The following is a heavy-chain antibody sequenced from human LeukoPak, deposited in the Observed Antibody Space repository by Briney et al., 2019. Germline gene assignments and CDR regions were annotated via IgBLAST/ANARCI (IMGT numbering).Heavy chain of an antibody. CDR2: INHSGSA. J-gene: IGHJ4*02. CDR1: GGSFSGYY. D-gene: IGHD5-18*01. Sequence: SETLSLTCAVYGGSFSGYYWSWIRQPPGKGLEWIGEINHSGSANYNPSLKSRVTISVDTSKNQFSLKLSSVTAADTAVYYCARRGYSYGSDYWGQGTLVTVSS. V-gene: IGHV4-34*01. CDR3: ARRGYSYGSDY.